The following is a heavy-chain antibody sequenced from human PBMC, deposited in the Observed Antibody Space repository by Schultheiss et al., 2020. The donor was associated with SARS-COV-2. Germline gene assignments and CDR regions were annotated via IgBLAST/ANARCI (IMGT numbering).Heavy chain of an antibody. V-gene: IGHV4-61*01. D-gene: IGHD3-10*01. CDR3: ARGRYYYGSGS. CDR1: GGSVSSGSYY. J-gene: IGHJ4*02. CDR2: IYYSGST. Sequence: SETLSLTCTVSGGSVSSGSYYWSWIRQPPGKGLEWIGYIYYSGSTNYNPSLKSRVTISVDTSKNQFSLKLSSVTAADTAVYYCARGRYYYGSGSWGQGTLVTVSS.